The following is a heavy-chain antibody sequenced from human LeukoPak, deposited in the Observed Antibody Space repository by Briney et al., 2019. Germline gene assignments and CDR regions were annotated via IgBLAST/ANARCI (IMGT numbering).Heavy chain of an antibody. D-gene: IGHD3-3*01. CDR1: GFTFTSYW. Sequence: GGSPRLSCAASGFTFTSYWMHWVRQAPGKGLVWVSRINSDGSSTSYADSVKGRFTISRDNAKNTLYLQMNSLRAEDTAVYYCARDGGYDGMDVWGQGTTVTVSS. J-gene: IGHJ6*02. CDR3: ARDGGYDGMDV. CDR2: INSDGSST. V-gene: IGHV3-74*01.